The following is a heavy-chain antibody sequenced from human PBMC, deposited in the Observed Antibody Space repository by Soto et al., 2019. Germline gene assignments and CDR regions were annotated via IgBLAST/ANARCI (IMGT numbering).Heavy chain of an antibody. CDR1: GYAFTGYY. J-gene: IGHJ4*02. CDR3: ARHRRETGTYAQPLDY. D-gene: IGHD1-1*01. CDR2: INPNSGGT. V-gene: IGHV1-2*02. Sequence: SVTGSCKASGYAFTGYYMHWVRQAPGQGLEWVGWINPNSGGTNYAQKFQGRVTMTRDTSISTAYMDLTSVTAADTAVYYCARHRRETGTYAQPLDYWGQGTLVTVSS.